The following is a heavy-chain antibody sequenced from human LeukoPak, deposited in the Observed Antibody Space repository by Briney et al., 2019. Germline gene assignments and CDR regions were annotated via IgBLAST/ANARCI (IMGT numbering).Heavy chain of an antibody. D-gene: IGHD3-3*01. Sequence: PSETLSLTCAVYGGSFSGYYWSWIRQPPGKGLEWIGEINRSGSTNYNPSLKSRVTISVDTSKNQFSLKLSSVTAADTAVYYCARDRITIFGVVISHHYYYMDVWGKGTTVTVSS. J-gene: IGHJ6*03. CDR1: GGSFSGYY. CDR2: INRSGST. V-gene: IGHV4-34*01. CDR3: ARDRITIFGVVISHHYYYMDV.